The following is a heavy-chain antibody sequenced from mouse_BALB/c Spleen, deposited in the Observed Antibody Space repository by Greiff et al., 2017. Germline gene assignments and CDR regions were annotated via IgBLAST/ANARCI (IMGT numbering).Heavy chain of an antibody. CDR2: IDPENGNT. CDR1: GFSIKDYY. D-gene: IGHD4-1*01. CDR3: ARTGSYFDY. Sequence: EVQLQQSGAELVRPGALVKLSCKASGFSIKDYYMHWVKQRPEQGLEWIGWIDPENGNTIYDPKFQGKASITADTSSNTAYLQLSSLTSEDTAVYYCARTGSYFDYWGQGTTLTVSS. J-gene: IGHJ2*01. V-gene: IGHV14-1*02.